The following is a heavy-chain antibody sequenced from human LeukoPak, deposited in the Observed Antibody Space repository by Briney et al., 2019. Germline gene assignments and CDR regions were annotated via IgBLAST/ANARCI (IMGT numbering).Heavy chain of an antibody. D-gene: IGHD1-26*01. CDR1: GFTFSSYA. CDR2: ISASGGSP. J-gene: IGHJ4*02. Sequence: GGSLRLSCATSGFTFSSYAMSWVRQAPGKGLEWVSAISASGGSPYYADSVKGRFTISRDDSKNTLYLQMNSLRAEDTAVYYCAKDLVGAPDYWGQGTLVTVSS. V-gene: IGHV3-23*01. CDR3: AKDLVGAPDY.